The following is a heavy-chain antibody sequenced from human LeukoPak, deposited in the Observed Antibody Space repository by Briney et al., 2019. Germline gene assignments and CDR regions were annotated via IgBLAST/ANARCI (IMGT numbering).Heavy chain of an antibody. CDR1: GGSISSYY. Sequence: SETLSLTCTVPGGSISSYYWSWIRQPPGKGLEWIGYIYYSGSTNYNPSLKSRVTISVDTSKNQFSLKLSSVTAADTAVYYCAREIVGATFDYWGQGTLVTVSS. D-gene: IGHD1-26*01. CDR2: IYYSGST. J-gene: IGHJ4*02. V-gene: IGHV4-59*01. CDR3: AREIVGATFDY.